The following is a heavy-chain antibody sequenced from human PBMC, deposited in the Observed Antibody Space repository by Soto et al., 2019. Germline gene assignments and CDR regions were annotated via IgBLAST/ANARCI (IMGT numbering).Heavy chain of an antibody. CDR1: GFTFSSYA. D-gene: IGHD2-15*01. Sequence: GGSLRLSCAASGFTFSSYAMSWVRQAPGKGLEWVSAISGSGGSTYYADSVKGRFTISRDNSKNTLYLQMNSLRAEDTAVYYCAKDLIVVVVAASLGNGFDPWGQGTLVTVSS. CDR2: ISGSGGST. CDR3: AKDLIVVVVAASLGNGFDP. V-gene: IGHV3-23*01. J-gene: IGHJ5*02.